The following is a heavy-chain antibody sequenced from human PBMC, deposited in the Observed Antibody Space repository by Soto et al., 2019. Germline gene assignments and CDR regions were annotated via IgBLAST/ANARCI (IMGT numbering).Heavy chain of an antibody. CDR3: AVMITFGGVIVNPFDY. V-gene: IGHV1-24*01. Sequence: ASVKVSCKVSGYTLTELSMHWVRQAPGKGLEWMGGFDPEDGETIYAQKFQGRVTMTEDTSTDTAYMELSSLRSEDTAVYYCAVMITFGGVIVNPFDYWGQGNLVTVSS. CDR2: FDPEDGET. J-gene: IGHJ4*02. CDR1: GYTLTELS. D-gene: IGHD3-16*02.